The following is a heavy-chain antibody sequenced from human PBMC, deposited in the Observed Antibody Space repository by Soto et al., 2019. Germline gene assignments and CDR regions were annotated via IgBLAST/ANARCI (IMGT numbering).Heavy chain of an antibody. CDR1: GFTFDNYA. J-gene: IGHJ4*02. Sequence: VQLVESGGAVVHPGTSLRLSCAASGFTFDNYAMNWVRQAPGKGLEWVSGISATGGSTYYAASVRGRFGISRDNSKNTLDLQMNSLRAEDTAVYYCARSLDVFLWLGELLSLGFDSWGQGTLVTASS. CDR2: ISATGGST. CDR3: ARSLDVFLWLGELLSLGFDS. V-gene: IGHV3-23*04. D-gene: IGHD3-10*01.